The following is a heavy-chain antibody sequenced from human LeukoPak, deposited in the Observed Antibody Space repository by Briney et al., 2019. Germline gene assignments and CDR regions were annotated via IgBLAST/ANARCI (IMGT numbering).Heavy chain of an antibody. J-gene: IGHJ4*02. V-gene: IGHV3-49*04. CDR3: TRQRGYSSGCLDY. D-gene: IGHD6-19*01. CDR1: GFTFGDYA. Sequence: GGSLRLSCTASGFTFGDYAMSRVRQAPGKGLEWVGFIRSKAYGGTTEYAASVKGRFTISRDDSKSIAYLQMNSLKTEDTAVYYCTRQRGYSSGCLDYWGQGTLVTVSS. CDR2: IRSKAYGGTT.